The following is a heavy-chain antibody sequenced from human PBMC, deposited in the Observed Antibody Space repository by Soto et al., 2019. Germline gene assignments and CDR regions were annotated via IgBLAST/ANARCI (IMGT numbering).Heavy chain of an antibody. V-gene: IGHV4-59*08. CDR3: ARRYGYYFDY. CDR1: GGSISSYY. Sequence: SETLSLTCTVSGGSISSYYWSWIRQPPGKGLEWIGYIYYSGSTNYNPALKSRVTISVDTSKNQLSLKLSSVTAADTAVYYCARRYGYYFDYWGQGTLVTVSS. D-gene: IGHD4-17*01. J-gene: IGHJ4*02. CDR2: IYYSGST.